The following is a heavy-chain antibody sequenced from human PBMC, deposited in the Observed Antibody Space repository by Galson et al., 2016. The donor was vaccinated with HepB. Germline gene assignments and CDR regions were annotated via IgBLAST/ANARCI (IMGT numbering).Heavy chain of an antibody. CDR2: IHPGASET. Sequence: QSGAEVKEPGESLKISCKGSGYTFSSYYIAWVRQVPGKGLEWMGVIHPGASETRYSPSFQGQVSISADKSITTVYLEWNSLKASDTAVYYCARRRDILTGIRYYYVMDVWGQGTTVTVSS. J-gene: IGHJ6*02. CDR3: ARRRDILTGIRYYYVMDV. D-gene: IGHD3-9*01. V-gene: IGHV5-51*03. CDR1: GYTFSSYY.